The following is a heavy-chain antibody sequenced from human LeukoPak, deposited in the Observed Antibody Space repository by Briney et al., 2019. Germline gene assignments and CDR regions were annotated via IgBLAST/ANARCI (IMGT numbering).Heavy chain of an antibody. D-gene: IGHD2/OR15-2a*01. CDR1: GYTFTSYG. CDR3: ARAAIVRVRYWFDP. CDR2: ISAYNGNT. Sequence: ASVKVSCKASGYTFTSYGISWVRQAPGQGLEWMGWISAYNGNTNYAQKLQGRVTMTTDTSTSTAYMELRSLRSDDTAVYYCARAAIVRVRYWFDPWGQGTLVTVSS. V-gene: IGHV1-18*01. J-gene: IGHJ5*02.